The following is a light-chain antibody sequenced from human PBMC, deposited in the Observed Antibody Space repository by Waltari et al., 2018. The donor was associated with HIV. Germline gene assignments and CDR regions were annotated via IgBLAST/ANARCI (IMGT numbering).Light chain of an antibody. J-gene: IGKJ4*01. V-gene: IGKV1-12*01. Sequence: DIRVTQSPSSVSASAGDRVTITCRASQDVGNWLAWYQQKPGRAPELLIYDISNLQSGVPSRFSSSGSGTDFTLTINSLQPEDFATYYCQQANTFPLTFGGGTKVEIK. CDR1: QDVGNW. CDR2: DIS. CDR3: QQANTFPLT.